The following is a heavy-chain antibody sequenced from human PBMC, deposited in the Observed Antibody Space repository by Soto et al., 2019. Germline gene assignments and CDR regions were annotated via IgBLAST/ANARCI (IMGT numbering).Heavy chain of an antibody. Sequence: SETLSLTCTVSGGSISSYYWSWIRQPPGKGLEWIGYIYYSGSTNYNPSLKSRVTISVDTSKNQFSLKLSSVTAADTAVYYCARAQLRKYYDFWSGYYFDYRGQGTLVTVSS. CDR1: GGSISSYY. CDR3: ARAQLRKYYDFWSGYYFDY. D-gene: IGHD3-3*01. CDR2: IYYSGST. V-gene: IGHV4-59*01. J-gene: IGHJ4*02.